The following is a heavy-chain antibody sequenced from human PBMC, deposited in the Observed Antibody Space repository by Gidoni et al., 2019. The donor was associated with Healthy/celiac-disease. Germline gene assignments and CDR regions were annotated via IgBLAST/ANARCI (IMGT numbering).Heavy chain of an antibody. V-gene: IGHV1-69*06. Sequence: QVQLVQSGAEVKKPGSSVKVPCKASGGPFSSHSIRRVRQAPGQGLEWMGGIIPIFGTANYAQKFQGRVTITADKSTSTAYMELSSLRSEDTAVYYCLRGRSGGDCSNTVCAFDIWGQGTMVTVSS. CDR3: LRGRSGGDCSNTVCAFDI. D-gene: IGHD2-21*02. CDR2: IIPIFGTA. J-gene: IGHJ3*02. CDR1: GGPFSSHS.